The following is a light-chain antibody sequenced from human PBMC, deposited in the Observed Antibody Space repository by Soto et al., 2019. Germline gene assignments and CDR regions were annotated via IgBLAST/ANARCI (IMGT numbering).Light chain of an antibody. CDR3: SSYAGSNMVV. CDR2: EVS. V-gene: IGLV2-8*01. J-gene: IGLJ2*01. Sequence: QSVLTQPPSASGSPGQSVTISCTGTSSDVGGYNYVSWYQQHPGKAPKLMIYEVSKRPSGVPDGFSGSKSGNTASLTVSGLQAEDEANYYCSSYAGSNMVVFGGGTKLTVL. CDR1: SSDVGGYNY.